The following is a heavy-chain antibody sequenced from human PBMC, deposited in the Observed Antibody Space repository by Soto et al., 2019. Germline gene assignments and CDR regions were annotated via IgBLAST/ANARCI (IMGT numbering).Heavy chain of an antibody. CDR2: MNPNSGNT. V-gene: IGHV1-8*01. D-gene: IGHD3-10*01. Sequence: ASVEVSCKASGYTFTSYDINWVRQATGQGLEWMGWMNPNSGNTGYAQKFQGRVTMTRNTSISTAYMELSSLRSEDTAVYYCARAGLRGPGSYYQWGPYYYYYIDVWGKGTSVTLSS. CDR1: GYTFTSYD. CDR3: ARAGLRGPGSYYQWGPYYYYYIDV. J-gene: IGHJ6*03.